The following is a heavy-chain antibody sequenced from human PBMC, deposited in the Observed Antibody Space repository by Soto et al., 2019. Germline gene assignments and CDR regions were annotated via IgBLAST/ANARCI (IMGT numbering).Heavy chain of an antibody. CDR1: GFTFSDHY. Sequence: GGSLRLSCAVSGFTFSDHYMDWVRQAPGKGLEWVGRSRNKANSYTTEYAASVKGRFTISRDDSKNSLYLQMNSLKTEDTAVHYCARASWNWGQGTLVTVSS. J-gene: IGHJ4*02. V-gene: IGHV3-72*01. CDR2: SRNKANSYTT. CDR3: ARASWN. D-gene: IGHD1-1*01.